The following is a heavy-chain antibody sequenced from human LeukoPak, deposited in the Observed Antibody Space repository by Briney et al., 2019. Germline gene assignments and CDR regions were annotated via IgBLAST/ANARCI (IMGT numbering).Heavy chain of an antibody. CDR3: GYSQYYYYYMDV. D-gene: IGHD5-18*01. J-gene: IGHJ6*03. V-gene: IGHV3-7*01. CDR1: GFTFSSRDW. CDR2: IKQDGSEK. Sequence: GGSLRLSCVASGFTFSSRDWMTWVRQAPGKGLEWVANIKQDGSEKYYVDSVKGRFTISRDNAKNSLYLQMNSLRAEDTAVYYCGYSQYYYYYMDVWGKGTTVTVSS.